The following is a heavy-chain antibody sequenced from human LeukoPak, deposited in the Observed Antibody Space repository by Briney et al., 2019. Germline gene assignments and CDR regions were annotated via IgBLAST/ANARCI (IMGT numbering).Heavy chain of an antibody. CDR3: ARDKAVTTEVTQHFQH. J-gene: IGHJ1*01. V-gene: IGHV1-18*01. D-gene: IGHD4-23*01. CDR2: ISAYSGNT. CDR1: GYTFTSYG. Sequence: ASVKVSCKASGYTFTSYGSSWVRQAPGQGLEWMGWISAYSGNTNYAQKFQGRVTMTTDTPTSTAYMELRSLRSDDTAVYYCARDKAVTTEVTQHFQHWGQGTLVTVSS.